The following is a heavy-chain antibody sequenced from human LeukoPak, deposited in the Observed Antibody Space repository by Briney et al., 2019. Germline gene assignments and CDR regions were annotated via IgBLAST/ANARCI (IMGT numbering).Heavy chain of an antibody. V-gene: IGHV3-9*01. CDR2: ISWNSGSI. J-gene: IGHJ6*02. CDR1: GFTFDDYA. D-gene: IGHD1-26*01. CDR3: AKDTGAGGPYYYYYGMDV. Sequence: GGSLRLSCAASGFTFDDYAMPWVRQAPGKGLEWVSGISWNSGSIGYADSVKGRFTISRDNAKNSLYLQMNSLRAEDTALYYCAKDTGAGGPYYYYYGMDVWGQGTTVTVSS.